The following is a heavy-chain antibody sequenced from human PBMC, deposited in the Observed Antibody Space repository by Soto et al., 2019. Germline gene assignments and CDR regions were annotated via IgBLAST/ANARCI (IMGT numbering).Heavy chain of an antibody. J-gene: IGHJ4*02. V-gene: IGHV3-23*01. CDR2: ISGSGGST. CDR1: GFTFSSYA. CDR3: DKDLELIVVVTENYFQY. D-gene: IGHD3-22*01. Sequence: EVQLLESGGGLVQPGGSLRLSCAASGFTFSSYAMSWVRQAPGKGLEWVSAISGSGGSTYYADSVKGRFTISRDNSKNTLYLQMNSLRAEDTAVYYCDKDLELIVVVTENYFQYRGQGTLVTVST.